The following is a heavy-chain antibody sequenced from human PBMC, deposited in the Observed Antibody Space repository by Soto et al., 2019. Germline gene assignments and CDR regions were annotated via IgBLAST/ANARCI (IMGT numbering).Heavy chain of an antibody. J-gene: IGHJ6*02. CDR2: LKPDNGGT. Sequence: ASVKVSCKASGYTFTGHYMHWVRQVSGRRLEFLGWLKPDNGGTYYAPKFQGRVTFTRDTSNTIAYMEMSGLHSDDTAVYFCARDLCPLGSGSPCPTFGMDVWGQGTTVTVSS. D-gene: IGHD3-10*01. CDR1: GYTFTGHY. CDR3: ARDLCPLGSGSPCPTFGMDV. V-gene: IGHV1-2*02.